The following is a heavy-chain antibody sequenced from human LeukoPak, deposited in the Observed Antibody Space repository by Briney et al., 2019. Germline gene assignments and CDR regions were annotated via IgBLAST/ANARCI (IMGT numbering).Heavy chain of an antibody. V-gene: IGHV4-34*01. J-gene: IGHJ4*02. CDR1: GGSFSVYY. D-gene: IGHD5-12*01. CDR2: INHSGST. Sequence: SETLSLTCAVYGGSFSVYYWSWIRQPPRKGLEWIGEINHSGSTNYNPSLKSRFTISVDTSKNQFSLKLSSVTAADTAVYYCAGGGPIVATDYWGQGTLVTVSS. CDR3: AGGGPIVATDY.